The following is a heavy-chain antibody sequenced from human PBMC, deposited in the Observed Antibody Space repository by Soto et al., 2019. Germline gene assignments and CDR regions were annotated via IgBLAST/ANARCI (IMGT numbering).Heavy chain of an antibody. V-gene: IGHV1-8*01. CDR1: GYTFTSYD. D-gene: IGHD3-9*01. J-gene: IGHJ6*02. CDR3: ARVLRYFDWLYYYYGMDV. Sequence: QVQLVQSGAEVKKPGASVKVSCKASGYTFTSYDINWVRQATGQGLEWMGWMNPNSGNTGYAQKFQGRVTMTRNTSISTAYMELSSLRSEDTAVYYCARVLRYFDWLYYYYGMDVWGQGTTVTVSS. CDR2: MNPNSGNT.